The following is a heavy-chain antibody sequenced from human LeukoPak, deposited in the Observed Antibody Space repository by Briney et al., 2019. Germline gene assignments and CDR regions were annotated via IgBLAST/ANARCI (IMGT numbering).Heavy chain of an antibody. Sequence: GESLKISCKGSGYSFKDYWIGWVRQMPGKGPEWMGIIFPHDSDTKYSPSFQGQVTISVDKSISTAYVQWSSLEASDTAIYDCARCGIKGCSSTNCFTSYFYYGMDVWGQGTTVTVSS. J-gene: IGHJ6*02. CDR1: GYSFKDYW. D-gene: IGHD2-2*02. V-gene: IGHV5-51*01. CDR3: ARCGIKGCSSTNCFTSYFYYGMDV. CDR2: IFPHDSDT.